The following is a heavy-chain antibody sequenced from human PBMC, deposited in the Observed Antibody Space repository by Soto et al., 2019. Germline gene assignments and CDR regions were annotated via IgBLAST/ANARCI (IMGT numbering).Heavy chain of an antibody. V-gene: IGHV1-2*02. Sequence: ASVNVSGKASGYTFTADAMHWVRQAPGQGLEWMGWINPNSGDANYAQKFQGRVTMTMDTSITKAYMELSSLSYDDTAVYYCARQGSAVLALDYWGQGTLVTLS. CDR1: GYTFTADA. CDR3: ARQGSAVLALDY. J-gene: IGHJ4*02. D-gene: IGHD6-19*01. CDR2: INPNSGDA.